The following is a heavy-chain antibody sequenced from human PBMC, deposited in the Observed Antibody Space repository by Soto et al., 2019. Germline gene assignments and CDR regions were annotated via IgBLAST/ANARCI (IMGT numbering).Heavy chain of an antibody. CDR2: TYYRSKWYY. V-gene: IGHV6-1*01. Sequence: TLSLTCDISGDSVSSNTAGWNWVRQSPSRGLEWLGRTYYRSKWYYDYALSVRSRITINPDTSKNQYSLQLNSVTPEDTAVYYCARGEQYSGRIFDYWGQGTLVTVSS. CDR1: GDSVSSNTAG. D-gene: IGHD1-26*01. J-gene: IGHJ4*01. CDR3: ARGEQYSGRIFDY.